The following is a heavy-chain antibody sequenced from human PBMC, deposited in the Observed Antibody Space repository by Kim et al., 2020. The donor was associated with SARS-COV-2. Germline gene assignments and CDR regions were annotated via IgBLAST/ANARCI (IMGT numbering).Heavy chain of an antibody. Sequence: SETLSLTCAVYGGSFSGYYWSCIRQPPGKGLEWIGKINHSGSTNYNPSLKSRVTISVDTSKNQFSLKLSSVTAADTAVYYCARYGWLVPDYWGQGTLVT. CDR1: GGSFSGYY. J-gene: IGHJ4*02. CDR3: ARYGWLVPDY. V-gene: IGHV4-34*01. D-gene: IGHD6-19*01. CDR2: INHSGST.